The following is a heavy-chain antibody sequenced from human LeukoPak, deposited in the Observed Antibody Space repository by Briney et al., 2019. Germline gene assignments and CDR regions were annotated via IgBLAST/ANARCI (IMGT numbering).Heavy chain of an antibody. CDR2: IYSGGST. J-gene: IGHJ6*02. CDR3: ARHDSSGHHYYYGMDV. V-gene: IGHV3-66*04. CDR1: GFTVSSNY. D-gene: IGHD3-22*01. Sequence: GGSLRLSCAASGFTVSSNYMSWVRQAPGKGLEWVSVIYSGGSTYYADSVKGRFTISRDNSKNTLYLQMNSLRAEDTAVYYCARHDSSGHHYYYGMDVWGQGTTVTVSS.